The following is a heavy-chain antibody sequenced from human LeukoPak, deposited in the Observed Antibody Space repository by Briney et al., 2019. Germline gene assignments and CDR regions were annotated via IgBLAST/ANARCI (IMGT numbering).Heavy chain of an antibody. CDR2: INPNSGGT. Sequence: ASVKVSCKASGYTFTGYYMHWVRQAPGQGLEWMGWINPNSGGTNYAQKFQGRVTMTRDTSISTAYMELSRLRSDDTAVYYCARVDVVVPAATPYYYYMDVWGKGTTVTVSS. D-gene: IGHD2-2*01. CDR3: ARVDVVVPAATPYYYYMDV. V-gene: IGHV1-2*02. CDR1: GYTFTGYY. J-gene: IGHJ6*03.